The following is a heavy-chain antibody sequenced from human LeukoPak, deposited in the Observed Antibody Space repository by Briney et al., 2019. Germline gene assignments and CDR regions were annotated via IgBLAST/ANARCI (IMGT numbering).Heavy chain of an antibody. V-gene: IGHV1-8*01. Sequence: GASVKVSCKASGYTFTSYDVNWVRQATGQGLEWMGWMNPNSGNTGYAQKFQGRVTMARNTSISTAYMELSSLRSEDTAVYYCARGGSGWYYFDYWGQGTLVTVSS. J-gene: IGHJ4*02. CDR2: MNPNSGNT. CDR3: ARGGSGWYYFDY. D-gene: IGHD6-19*01. CDR1: GYTFTSYD.